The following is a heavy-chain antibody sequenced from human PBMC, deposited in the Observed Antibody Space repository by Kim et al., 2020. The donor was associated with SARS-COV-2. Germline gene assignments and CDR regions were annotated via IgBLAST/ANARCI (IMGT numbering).Heavy chain of an antibody. CDR1: GFTFSDYY. D-gene: IGHD6-13*01. J-gene: IGHJ4*02. V-gene: IGHV3-11*03. Sequence: GGSLRLSCAASGFTFSDYYMSWIRQAPGKGLEWVSYISSSSSYTNYADSVKGRFTISRDNAKNSLYLQMNSLRAEDTAVYYCARCGAVDIAAAGYYFDYWGQGTLVTVSS. CDR2: ISSSSSYT. CDR3: ARCGAVDIAAAGYYFDY.